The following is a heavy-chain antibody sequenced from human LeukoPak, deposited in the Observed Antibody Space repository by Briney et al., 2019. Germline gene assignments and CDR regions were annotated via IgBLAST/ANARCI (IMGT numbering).Heavy chain of an antibody. CDR3: ARQYCSGGTCCSDY. CDR1: GFTFDDYG. J-gene: IGHJ4*02. Sequence: PGGSLRLSCAASGFTFDDYGMSWVRQAPGKGLEWVSGINWNGGSTGYADSVKGRFTISRDNAKNSLYLQMNSLRAEDTALYYCARQYCSGGTCCSDYWGQGTLVTVSS. V-gene: IGHV3-20*04. D-gene: IGHD2-15*01. CDR2: INWNGGST.